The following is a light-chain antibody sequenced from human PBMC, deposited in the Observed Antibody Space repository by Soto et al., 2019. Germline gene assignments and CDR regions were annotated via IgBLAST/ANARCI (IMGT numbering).Light chain of an antibody. CDR3: QQYGSSQT. Sequence: EIVLTQSPGTLSLSPGERATLSCRASQSVSSNFLAWYRQKPGQAPRLLIYGASSRATGIPDRFSGSGSGTDFTLTISRLEPEDFAVYYCQQYGSSQTFGQGTKVDIK. CDR2: GAS. J-gene: IGKJ1*01. V-gene: IGKV3-20*01. CDR1: QSVSSNF.